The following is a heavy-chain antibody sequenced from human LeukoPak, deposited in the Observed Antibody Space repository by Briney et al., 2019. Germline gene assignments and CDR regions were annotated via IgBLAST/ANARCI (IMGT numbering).Heavy chain of an antibody. Sequence: SETLSLTCTVSGGSISSGSYYWSWIRQPAGKGLEWIGRIYTSGSTNYNPSLKSRVTISVDTSKNQFSLNLTSVTAADTAVYYCARAMSIAARLQTIFDYWGQGTLVTVSS. CDR3: ARAMSIAARLQTIFDY. CDR1: GGSISSGSYY. D-gene: IGHD6-6*01. J-gene: IGHJ4*02. V-gene: IGHV4-61*02. CDR2: IYTSGST.